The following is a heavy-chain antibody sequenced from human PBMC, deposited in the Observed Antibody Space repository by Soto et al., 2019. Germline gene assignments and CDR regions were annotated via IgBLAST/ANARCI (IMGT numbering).Heavy chain of an antibody. J-gene: IGHJ4*02. Sequence: ASVKVSCKTSGYTFTSYGISWVRQAPGQGLEWMGWISAYNGNTNYAQKLQGRVTMTTDTSTSTAYMELRSLRSDDTAVYYCARERKYYYDSSGYHDYWGQGTMVPVPS. V-gene: IGHV1-18*01. D-gene: IGHD3-22*01. CDR1: GYTFTSYG. CDR2: ISAYNGNT. CDR3: ARERKYYYDSSGYHDY.